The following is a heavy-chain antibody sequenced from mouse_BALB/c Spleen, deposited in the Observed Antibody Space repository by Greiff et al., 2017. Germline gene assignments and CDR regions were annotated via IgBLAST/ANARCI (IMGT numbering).Heavy chain of an antibody. CDR2: ISNGGGST. Sequence: DVKLVESGGGLVQPGGSLKLSCAASGFTFSSYTMSWVRQTPEKRLEWVAYISNGGGSTYYPDTVKGRFTISRDNAKNTLYLQMSSLKSEDTAMYYCARHTVYYFDYWGQGTTLTVSS. J-gene: IGHJ2*01. V-gene: IGHV5-12-2*01. CDR1: GFTFSSYT. CDR3: ARHTVYYFDY.